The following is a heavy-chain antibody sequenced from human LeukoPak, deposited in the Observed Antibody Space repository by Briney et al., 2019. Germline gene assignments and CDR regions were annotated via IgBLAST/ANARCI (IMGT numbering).Heavy chain of an antibody. J-gene: IGHJ4*02. CDR1: GYSFTSYW. CDR2: IYPGDSDT. D-gene: IGHD3-22*01. V-gene: IGHV5-51*01. CDR3: ASSLNYYDSSPPYYYFDY. Sequence: GESLKISCEGSGYSFTSYWIGWVRQMPGKGLEWMGIIYPGDSDTRYSPSFQGKVTISADKSISTAYLQWSSLKASDTAMYYCASSLNYYDSSPPYYYFDYWGQGTLVTVSS.